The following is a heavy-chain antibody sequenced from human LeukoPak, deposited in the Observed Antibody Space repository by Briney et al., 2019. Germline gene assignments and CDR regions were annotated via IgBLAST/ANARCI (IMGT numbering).Heavy chain of an antibody. CDR1: GGSFSGYY. CDR2: INQSGST. J-gene: IGHJ5*02. CDR3: ARAGYCSGGSCYSGAKWFDP. Sequence: PSETLSLTCAVYGGSFSGYYWSWIRQPPGKGLEWIGEINQSGSTNYNPSLKSRVTISVDTSKNQFSLKLSSVTAADTAVYYCARAGYCSGGSCYSGAKWFDPWGQGTLVTVSS. V-gene: IGHV4-34*01. D-gene: IGHD2-15*01.